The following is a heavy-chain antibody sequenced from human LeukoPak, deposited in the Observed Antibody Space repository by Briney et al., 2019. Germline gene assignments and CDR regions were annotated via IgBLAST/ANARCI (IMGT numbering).Heavy chain of an antibody. J-gene: IGHJ4*02. CDR2: IYTSGST. Sequence: SETLSLTCTVSGGSISSYYWSWIRQPPGKGLEWIGYIYTSGSTNYNPSLKSRVTISVDTSKNQFSLKLSSVTAADTAVYYYARAGTFDYWGQGTLVTVFS. V-gene: IGHV4-4*09. CDR3: ARAGTFDY. D-gene: IGHD1-1*01. CDR1: GGSISSYY.